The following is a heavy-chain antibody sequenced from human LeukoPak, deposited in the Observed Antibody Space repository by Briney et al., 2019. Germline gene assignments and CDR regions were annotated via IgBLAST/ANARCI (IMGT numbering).Heavy chain of an antibody. D-gene: IGHD4-23*01. V-gene: IGHV4-59*01. Sequence: SETLSLTCTISGGSISNYYGSWIRQPPGKGLEWIGYFSYSGFTKYNPSLQSRVTISVDTSKNQFSLKLSSVTAADTAMYYCARSAVATAAGLDYWGQGTLVTVSS. CDR2: FSYSGFT. J-gene: IGHJ4*02. CDR1: GGSISNYY. CDR3: ARSAVATAAGLDY.